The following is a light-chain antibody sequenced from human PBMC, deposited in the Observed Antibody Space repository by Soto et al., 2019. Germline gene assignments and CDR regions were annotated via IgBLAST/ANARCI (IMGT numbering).Light chain of an antibody. V-gene: IGKV3-20*01. Sequence: EIVLTQSPGTLSLSPGERATLACRASQSVSSSYLDWYQQKPGQAPRILIYGASSRATGIPDRFSGSGSGTDFTLTISRLEPEDFAVYYCQQYGSSLYSFGQGTKLEIK. J-gene: IGKJ2*01. CDR1: QSVSSSY. CDR3: QQYGSSLYS. CDR2: GAS.